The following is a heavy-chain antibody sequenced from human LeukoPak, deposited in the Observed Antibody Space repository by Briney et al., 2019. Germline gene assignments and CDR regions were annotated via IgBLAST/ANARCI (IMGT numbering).Heavy chain of an antibody. CDR2: IYPGDSDT. J-gene: IGHJ4*02. Sequence: GESLKISCKVSGYRFTSYWIGWVRQMPGKGLEWMGTIYPGDSDTSHSPSFQGQVTISADQSISTAYLQWSSLKASDTAMYYCARYIFSSSYFDYWGQGTLVTVSS. CDR1: GYRFTSYW. CDR3: ARYIFSSSYFDY. V-gene: IGHV5-51*01. D-gene: IGHD6-6*01.